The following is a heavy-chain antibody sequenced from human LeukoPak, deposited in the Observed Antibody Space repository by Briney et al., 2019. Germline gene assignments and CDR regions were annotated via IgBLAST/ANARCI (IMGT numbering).Heavy chain of an antibody. CDR2: IYYSGST. CDR3: ARGPMNNAFDI. J-gene: IGHJ3*02. CDR1: GGSISSYY. D-gene: IGHD3-22*01. Sequence: SETLSLTCTVAGGSISSYYRSWSRQPTGKGLEWIGYIYYSGSTNYNPSLKSRVTISVDTSKNQFSLKLSSVTAADTAVYYCARGPMNNAFDIWGQGTMVTVSS. V-gene: IGHV4-59*01.